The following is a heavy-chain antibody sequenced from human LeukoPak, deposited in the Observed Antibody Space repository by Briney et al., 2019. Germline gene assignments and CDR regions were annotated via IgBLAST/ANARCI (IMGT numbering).Heavy chain of an antibody. D-gene: IGHD6-13*01. CDR1: RFTFITYW. Sequence: GGSLRLSCAASRFTFITYWTSWVRQAPGKGLEWVANIKQDGSEKYYVDSVKGRFTISRDNAKNSLYLQMNSLRVEDTAVYYCARAKGAAGTYLFDYWGQGTLVTVSS. J-gene: IGHJ4*02. CDR3: ARAKGAAGTYLFDY. CDR2: IKQDGSEK. V-gene: IGHV3-7*03.